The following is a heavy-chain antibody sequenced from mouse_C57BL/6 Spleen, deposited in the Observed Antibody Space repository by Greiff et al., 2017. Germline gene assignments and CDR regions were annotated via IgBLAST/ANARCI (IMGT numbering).Heavy chain of an antibody. V-gene: IGHV14-4*01. J-gene: IGHJ3*01. CDR2: IDPENGDT. CDR3: IHYSNYVRFAY. CDR1: GFNIKDDY. D-gene: IGHD2-5*01. Sequence: EVQRVESGAELVRPGASVKLSCTASGFNIKDDYMHWVKPRPEQGLEWIGWIDPENGDTEYASKFQGKATITADTSSNTAYLQLSSLTSEDTAVYYCIHYSNYVRFAYWGQGTLVTVSA.